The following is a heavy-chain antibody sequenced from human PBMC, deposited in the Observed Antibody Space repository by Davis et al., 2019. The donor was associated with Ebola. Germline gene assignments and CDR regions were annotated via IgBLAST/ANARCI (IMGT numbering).Heavy chain of an antibody. J-gene: IGHJ6*02. V-gene: IGHV4-34*01. D-gene: IGHD3-3*01. Sequence: SETLSLTCAVYGGSFSGYYWSWIRQPPGKGLEWIGEINHSGSTNYNPSLKSRVTISVDTSKNQFSLKLSSVTAADTAVYYCARGRVRFLPRVPYGMDVWGQGTTVTVSS. CDR3: ARGRVRFLPRVPYGMDV. CDR1: GGSFSGYY. CDR2: INHSGST.